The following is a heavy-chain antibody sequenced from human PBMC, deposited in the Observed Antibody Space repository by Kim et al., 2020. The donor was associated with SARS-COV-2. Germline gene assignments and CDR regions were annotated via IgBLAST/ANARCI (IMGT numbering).Heavy chain of an antibody. D-gene: IGHD3-10*01. J-gene: IGHJ6*02. V-gene: IGHV3-30*18. CDR3: AKVLKGTYGSGSYYNYYYYGMDV. CDR1: GFTFSSYG. CDR2: ISYDGSNK. Sequence: GGSLRLSCAASGFTFSSYGMHWVRQAPGKGLEWVAVISYDGSNKYYADSVKGRFTISRDNSKNTLYLQMNSLRAEDTAVYYCAKVLKGTYGSGSYYNYYYYGMDVWGQGTTVTVSS.